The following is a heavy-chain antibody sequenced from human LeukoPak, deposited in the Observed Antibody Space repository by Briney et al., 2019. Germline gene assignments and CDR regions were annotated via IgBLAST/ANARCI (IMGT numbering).Heavy chain of an antibody. CDR2: IIPILGIA. CDR1: GGTFSSYA. Sequence: ASVKVSCKASGGTFSSYAISWVRQAPGQGLEWMVKIIPILGIANYAQKFQCRVTITADKSTSTAYMELSSLRSEATAVYYCARGRFGGGYYGSGSYYTFDYWGQGTLVTVSS. J-gene: IGHJ4*02. V-gene: IGHV1-69*04. CDR3: ARGRFGGGYYGSGSYYTFDY. D-gene: IGHD3-10*01.